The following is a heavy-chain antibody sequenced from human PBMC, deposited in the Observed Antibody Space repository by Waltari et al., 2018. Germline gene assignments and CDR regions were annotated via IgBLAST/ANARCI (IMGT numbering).Heavy chain of an antibody. CDR3: MTLPIFGLVIKNY. D-gene: IGHD3-3*01. Sequence: EVHLTQSGAEVKKPGATVKIYCKASGYSFPDQFLHWVRQAPGKGPEWRGRVDPEDGETTLAEKFEGRVTITADTSTDTAYMDLSRLRSEDTALYYCMTLPIFGLVIKNYWGQGTLVTVSS. V-gene: IGHV1-69-2*01. CDR2: VDPEDGET. CDR1: GYSFPDQF. J-gene: IGHJ1*01.